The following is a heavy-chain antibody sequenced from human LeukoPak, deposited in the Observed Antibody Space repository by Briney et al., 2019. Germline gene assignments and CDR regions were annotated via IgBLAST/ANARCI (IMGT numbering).Heavy chain of an antibody. D-gene: IGHD5-12*01. CDR3: AREDIVATFDY. J-gene: IGHJ4*02. Sequence: GGSLRLSCAASGFTFSDYYMSWIRQAPGKGLEWVSYISSSGSTIYYADSVKGRFTISRDNAKNSLYLQINSLRAEDTAVYYCAREDIVATFDYWGQGTLVTVSS. CDR2: ISSSGSTI. CDR1: GFTFSDYY. V-gene: IGHV3-11*04.